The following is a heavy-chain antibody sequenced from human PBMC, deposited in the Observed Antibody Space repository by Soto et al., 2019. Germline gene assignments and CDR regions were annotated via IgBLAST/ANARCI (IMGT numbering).Heavy chain of an antibody. Sequence: GGSLRLSCAASGFTFSSYGMHWVRQAPGKGLEWVAVISYDGSNKYYADSVKGRFTISRDNSKNTLYLQMNSLRAEDTAVYYCAKDQGLVGAIDYMVPYYYYGMDVWGQGTTVTVSS. D-gene: IGHD1-26*01. J-gene: IGHJ6*02. V-gene: IGHV3-30*18. CDR2: ISYDGSNK. CDR3: AKDQGLVGAIDYMVPYYYYGMDV. CDR1: GFTFSSYG.